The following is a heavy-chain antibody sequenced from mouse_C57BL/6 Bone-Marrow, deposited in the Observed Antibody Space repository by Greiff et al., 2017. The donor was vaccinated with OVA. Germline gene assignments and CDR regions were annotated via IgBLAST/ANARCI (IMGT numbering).Heavy chain of an antibody. Sequence: VKLQESGAELARPGASVKMSCKASGYTFTSYTMHWVKQRPGQGLEWIGYINPSSGYTKYNQKFKDKATLTADKSSSTAYMQLSSLTSEDSAVYYCAHGPYFDYWGQGTTLTVSS. CDR1: GYTFTSYT. CDR2: INPSSGYT. V-gene: IGHV1-4*01. J-gene: IGHJ2*01. CDR3: AHGPYFDY.